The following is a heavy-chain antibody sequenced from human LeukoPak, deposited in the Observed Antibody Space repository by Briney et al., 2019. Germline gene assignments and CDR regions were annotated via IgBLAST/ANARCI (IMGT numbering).Heavy chain of an antibody. Sequence: SETLSLTCAVYGGSFSGYYWSWIRQPPGKGLEWIGEINHSGSTNYNPSLKSRVTISVDTSKNQFSLKLSSVTAADTAVYYCARCGYDGSGYYYIYYFDYWGQGTLVTVSS. D-gene: IGHD3-22*01. CDR3: ARCGYDGSGYYYIYYFDY. V-gene: IGHV4-34*01. CDR1: GGSFSGYY. J-gene: IGHJ4*02. CDR2: INHSGST.